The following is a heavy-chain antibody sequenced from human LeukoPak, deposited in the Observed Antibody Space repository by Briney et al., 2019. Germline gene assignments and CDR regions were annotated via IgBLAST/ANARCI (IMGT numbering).Heavy chain of an antibody. Sequence: PSETLSLTCAVSGGSISSSNWWSWVRQPPGKGLEWIGEIYHSGSTNYNPSLKSRVTISVDKSKNQLSLKLSSVTAADTAVYYCAREASDYYGSGQVGYMDVWGKGTTVTISS. D-gene: IGHD3-10*01. V-gene: IGHV4-4*02. J-gene: IGHJ6*03. CDR1: GGSISSSNW. CDR3: AREASDYYGSGQVGYMDV. CDR2: IYHSGST.